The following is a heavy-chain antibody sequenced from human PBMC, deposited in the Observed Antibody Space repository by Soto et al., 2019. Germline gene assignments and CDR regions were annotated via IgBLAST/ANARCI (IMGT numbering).Heavy chain of an antibody. J-gene: IGHJ4*02. Sequence: GASVKVSCKASGYTFTSYGISWVRQAPGQGLEWMGWISAYNGNTNYAQKLQGRVTMTTDTSTSTAYMELRSLRSDDTAVYYCARDQVYYYGSGSYHYWAQGTLVTVSS. CDR3: ARDQVYYYGSGSYHY. CDR2: ISAYNGNT. V-gene: IGHV1-18*01. CDR1: GYTFTSYG. D-gene: IGHD3-10*01.